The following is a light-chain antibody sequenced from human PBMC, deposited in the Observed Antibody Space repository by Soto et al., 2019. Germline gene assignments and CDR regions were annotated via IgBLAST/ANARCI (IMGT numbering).Light chain of an antibody. J-gene: IGKJ5*01. CDR1: QGISSY. CDR3: QQLNDSPIP. Sequence: IQLTQSPSSLSASVGDRVTITCRASQGISSYLAWYRQKSGKAPQLLIYAASTLQSGVPSRFSGSGSGTDFTHPINTLHPKDLATYYCQQLNDSPIPFGQGTSLEVK. V-gene: IGKV1-9*01. CDR2: AAS.